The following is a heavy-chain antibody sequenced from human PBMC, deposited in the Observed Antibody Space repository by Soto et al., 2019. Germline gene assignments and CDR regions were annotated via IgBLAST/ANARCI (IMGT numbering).Heavy chain of an antibody. CDR1: GYTFTSYG. D-gene: IGHD1-26*01. J-gene: IGHJ6*02. CDR3: ARDSLVIGGATIYCSGMDV. CDR2: ISAYNGNT. V-gene: IGHV1-18*01. Sequence: GASVKVSCKASGYTFTSYGISWVRQAPGQGLEWMGWISAYNGNTNYAQKLQGRVTMTTDTSTSTAYMELRSLRSDDTAVYYCARDSLVIGGATIYCSGMDVWAKGQRSPSP.